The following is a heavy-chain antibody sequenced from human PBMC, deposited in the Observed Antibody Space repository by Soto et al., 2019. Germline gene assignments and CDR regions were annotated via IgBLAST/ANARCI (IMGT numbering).Heavy chain of an antibody. CDR3: ARDRDIVVVPAASYYYYGMDV. D-gene: IGHD2-2*01. J-gene: IGHJ6*02. CDR2: ISAYNGNT. Sequence: ASVKVSCKASGYTFTSYGISWVRQAPGQGLEWMGWISAYNGNTNYAQKLQGRVTMTTDTSTSTAYMELRSLRSDDTAVYYCARDRDIVVVPAASYYYYGMDVWGQGTTVTVSS. V-gene: IGHV1-18*04. CDR1: GYTFTSYG.